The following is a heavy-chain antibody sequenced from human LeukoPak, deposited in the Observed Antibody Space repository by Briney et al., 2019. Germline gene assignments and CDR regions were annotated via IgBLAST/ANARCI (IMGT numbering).Heavy chain of an antibody. V-gene: IGHV3-23*01. Sequence: GGTLRLSCAASGFTFSRNGMTWVRQAPGKGLEWVSAISGSGGSTYYADSVKGRFTISRDNSKNTLYLQMNSLRAEDTAVYYCAKDSLTAMVTPSLNYWGQGTLVTVSS. CDR2: ISGSGGST. D-gene: IGHD5-18*01. J-gene: IGHJ4*02. CDR1: GFTFSRNG. CDR3: AKDSLTAMVTPSLNY.